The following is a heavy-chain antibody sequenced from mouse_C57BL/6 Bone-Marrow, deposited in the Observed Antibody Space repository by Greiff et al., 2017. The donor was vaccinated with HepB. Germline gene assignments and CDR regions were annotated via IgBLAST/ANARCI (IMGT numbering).Heavy chain of an antibody. Sequence: VQLQQSGAELVRPGTSVKVSCKASGYAFTNYLIEWVKQRPGQGLEWIGVINPGSGGTNYNEKCKGKATLTADKYSSTAYMQLSSLTSEDSAVYFCARFPYYYGSSYWYFDVWGTGTTVTVSS. CDR1: GYAFTNYL. D-gene: IGHD1-1*01. V-gene: IGHV1-54*01. CDR3: ARFPYYYGSSYWYFDV. CDR2: INPGSGGT. J-gene: IGHJ1*03.